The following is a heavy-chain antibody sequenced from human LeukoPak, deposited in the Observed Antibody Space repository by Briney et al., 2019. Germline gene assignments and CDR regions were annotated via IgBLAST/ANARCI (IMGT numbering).Heavy chain of an antibody. CDR1: GGSISNYY. Sequence: PSETLSLTCTVSGGSISNYYWSWVRQPAGKRLEWIGRIYTSGTTNYNPSLKSRVTMSVDTSKNQFSLKLSSVTAADTAVYYCARFIVVLSTVKGYFDYWGQGTLVTVSS. CDR2: IYTSGTT. V-gene: IGHV4-4*07. CDR3: ARFIVVLSTVKGYFDY. D-gene: IGHD2-2*01. J-gene: IGHJ4*02.